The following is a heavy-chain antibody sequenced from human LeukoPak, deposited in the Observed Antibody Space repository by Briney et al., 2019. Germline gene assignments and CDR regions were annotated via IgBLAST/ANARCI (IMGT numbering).Heavy chain of an antibody. CDR1: GFTFSSYG. CDR2: IWYDGTNR. J-gene: IGHJ4*02. Sequence: GGSLRLSCAASGFTFSSYGMHWVRQAPGKGLEWVALIWYDGTNRYYADSVKGRFTISRDNSNNTLYLQMNSLRVEDTAVYYCARQTTVATDCWGQGTLVTVSS. V-gene: IGHV3-33*01. CDR3: ARQTTVATDC. D-gene: IGHD4-23*01.